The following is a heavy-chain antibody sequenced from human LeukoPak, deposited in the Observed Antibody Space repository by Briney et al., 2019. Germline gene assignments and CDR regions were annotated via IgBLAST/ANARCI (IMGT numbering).Heavy chain of an antibody. CDR2: IRSKAYGGTT. CDR1: GFTFGDYA. J-gene: IGHJ4*02. CDR3: TRGRLRYGDLPYYFDY. D-gene: IGHD4-17*01. V-gene: IGHV3-49*03. Sequence: GGSLRLSCTASGFTFGDYAMSWFRQAPGKGLEWVGFIRSKAYGGTTEYAASVKGRFTISRDDSKSIAYLQMNSLKTEDTAVYYCTRGRLRYGDLPYYFDYWGQGTLATVSS.